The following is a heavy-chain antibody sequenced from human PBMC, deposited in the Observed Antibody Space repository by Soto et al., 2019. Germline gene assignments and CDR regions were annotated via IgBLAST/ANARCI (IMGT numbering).Heavy chain of an antibody. D-gene: IGHD3-3*01. CDR1: GYNFTSYG. J-gene: IGHJ4*02. CDR3: ARGQIQSDFDY. Sequence: ASVNVSCKASGYNFTSYGLNWVGQAPGQGLEWMGWITAYNDNTNYAQTVEGRAILTIDTSTTTGYMELRSLRSDDTAVYYCARGQIQSDFDYWGQGTLVTVSS. CDR2: ITAYNDNT. V-gene: IGHV1-18*04.